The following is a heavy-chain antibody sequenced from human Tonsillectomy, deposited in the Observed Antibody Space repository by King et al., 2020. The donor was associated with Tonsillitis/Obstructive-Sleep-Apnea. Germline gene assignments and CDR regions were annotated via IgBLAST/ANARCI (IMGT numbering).Heavy chain of an antibody. D-gene: IGHD2-2*02. J-gene: IGHJ6*03. CDR1: GFTFSSYA. Sequence: VQLVESGGGVVQPGRSLRLSCAASGFTFSSYAMHWVRQAPGKGLEWVAVISYDGGKKYYAASVKGRFTISRDNSKNTLYLKMNSLRTEDTAVYYCARGKGCTSTSCYTFYYYYYYMDVWGKGTTVTVSS. CDR3: ARGKGCTSTSCYTFYYYYYYMDV. V-gene: IGHV3-30*04. CDR2: ISYDGGKK.